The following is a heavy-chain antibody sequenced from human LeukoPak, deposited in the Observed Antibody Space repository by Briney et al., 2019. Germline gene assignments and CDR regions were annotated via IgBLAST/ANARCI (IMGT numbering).Heavy chain of an antibody. V-gene: IGHV4-39*01. CDR3: ARRSGYSYEGPINWFDP. CDR2: IYYSGSP. CDR1: GGSISSSSYY. D-gene: IGHD5-18*01. J-gene: IGHJ5*02. Sequence: SETLSLNCTVSGGSISSSSYYWGWISQPPGKGLEWLGSIYYSGSPYYHPSLKRRVTISVDTSKNQFSLKLSSVTAADTAVYYCARRSGYSYEGPINWFDPWGQGTLVTVSS.